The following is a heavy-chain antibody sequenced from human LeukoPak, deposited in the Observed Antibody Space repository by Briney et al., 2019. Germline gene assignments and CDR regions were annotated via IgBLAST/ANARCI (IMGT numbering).Heavy chain of an antibody. Sequence: PSETLSLPCTVSGGSISSGDYYCSWIRQPPGRGLEWVGYIYYSGSTYYNTSLKSRVTKSVETSKNQFFLKLSSVTAADTAVYYCGRVPQTYYYYSSVGGAAFDIWGQGTMVTVSA. J-gene: IGHJ3*02. V-gene: IGHV4-30-4*08. CDR2: IYYSGST. CDR1: GGSISSGDYY. D-gene: IGHD3-22*01. CDR3: GRVPQTYYYYSSVGGAAFDI.